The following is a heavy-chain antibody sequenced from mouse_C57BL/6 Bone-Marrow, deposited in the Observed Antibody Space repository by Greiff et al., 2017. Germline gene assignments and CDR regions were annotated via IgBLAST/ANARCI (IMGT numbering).Heavy chain of an antibody. V-gene: IGHV8-12*01. CDR3: ARRDYYDYDGPYYAMDY. D-gene: IGHD2-4*01. CDR2: IYWDDDK. CDR1: GFSLSTSGMG. Sequence: QVTLKESGPGLLQSSQTLSLTCSFSGFSLSTSGMGVSWLRQPSGKGLEWLAHIYWDDDKRYNPSLKSRLTISKDTSRNQLFLKSTRLDTADTATYYCARRDYYDYDGPYYAMDYWGQGTSVTVSS. J-gene: IGHJ4*01.